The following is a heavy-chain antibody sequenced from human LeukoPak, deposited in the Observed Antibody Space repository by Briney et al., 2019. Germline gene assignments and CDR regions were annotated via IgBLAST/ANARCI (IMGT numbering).Heavy chain of an antibody. CDR1: VFTFSSYI. V-gene: IGHV3-21*01. CDR3: ARAATYYYDSSGYYPDY. D-gene: IGHD3-22*01. Sequence: GGSLRLSCAASVFTFSSYIMNWVRQAPGKGLEWVSSISSSSSYIYYADSVKGRFTISRDNAKNSLYLQLNSLRAEDTAVYYCARAATYYYDSSGYYPDYWGQGTLVTVSS. J-gene: IGHJ4*02. CDR2: ISSSSSYI.